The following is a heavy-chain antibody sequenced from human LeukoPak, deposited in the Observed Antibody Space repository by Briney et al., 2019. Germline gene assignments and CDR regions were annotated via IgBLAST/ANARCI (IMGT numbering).Heavy chain of an antibody. CDR1: GGSISSYY. D-gene: IGHD4-23*01. V-gene: IGHV4-4*07. Sequence: SETLSLTCTVSGGSISSYYWSWIRQPAGTALEWIGRIYTSGTITYNPSLKSRVTMSVDTYKKQFYLKLSSVTDADTAVYYCGRVGAAHPSDYGGYYYFDYWGQGNLVTVSS. CDR3: GRVGAAHPSDYGGYYYFDY. J-gene: IGHJ4*02. CDR2: IYTSGTI.